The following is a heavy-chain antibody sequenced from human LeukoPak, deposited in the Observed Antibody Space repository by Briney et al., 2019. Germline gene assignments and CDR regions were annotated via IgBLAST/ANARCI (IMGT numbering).Heavy chain of an antibody. CDR1: GFTFSISA. CDR2: ITSDSSHT. Sequence: GGSLRLSCAASGFTFSISAINWVRQAPGKGLEWVSSITSDSSHTFYADSVKGRFTISKDNAKNSLYLQMNNLRADDTAVYYCATEGLVGVTAHFDYWGQGTLVTVSS. V-gene: IGHV3-21*01. J-gene: IGHJ4*02. D-gene: IGHD1-26*01. CDR3: ATEGLVGVTAHFDY.